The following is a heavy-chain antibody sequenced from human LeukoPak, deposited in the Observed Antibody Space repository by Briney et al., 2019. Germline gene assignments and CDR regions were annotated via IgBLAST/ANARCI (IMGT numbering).Heavy chain of an antibody. D-gene: IGHD5-18*01. J-gene: IGHJ6*03. CDR2: IYYSGST. CDR3: ASLGNSYSYGSAYYYYYMDV. V-gene: IGHV4-39*01. CDR1: GGSISSSSYY. Sequence: SETLSLTCTVSGGSISSSSYYWGWIRQPPGKGLEWIGSIYYSGSTYYNPSLRGRVTISADTSKNQFSLKLSSVTAADTAVYYCASLGNSYSYGSAYYYYYMDVWGKGTTVTVSS.